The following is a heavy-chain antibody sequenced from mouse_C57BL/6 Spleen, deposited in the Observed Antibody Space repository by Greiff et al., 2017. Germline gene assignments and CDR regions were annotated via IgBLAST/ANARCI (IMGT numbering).Heavy chain of an antibody. CDR3: KAYYGSWDWYFDV. CDR2: INPNNGGT. V-gene: IGHV1-18*01. J-gene: IGHJ1*03. CDR1: GYTFTDYN. Sequence: VQLQQSGPELVKPGASVKIPCKASGYTFTDYNMDWVKQSHGKSLEWIGDINPNNGGTIYNQKFKGKATLTVDKSSSTAYMELRSLTSEDTAVYYCKAYYGSWDWYFDVWGTGTTVTVSS. D-gene: IGHD1-1*01.